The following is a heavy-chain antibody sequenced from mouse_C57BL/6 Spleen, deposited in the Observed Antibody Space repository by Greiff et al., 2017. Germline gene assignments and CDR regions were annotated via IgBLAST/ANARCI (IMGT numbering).Heavy chain of an antibody. V-gene: IGHV1-55*01. CDR3: AALPYYYAMDY. CDR2: IYPGSGST. J-gene: IGHJ4*01. CDR1: GYTFTSYW. Sequence: QVQLQQPGAELVKPGASVKMSCKASGYTFTSYWITWVKQRPGHGIAWIGDIYPGSGSTNYNAKFKSKATLTVYTSSRTAYMQLSSRPSEDSAVYYCAALPYYYAMDYWGQGTSVTVSS.